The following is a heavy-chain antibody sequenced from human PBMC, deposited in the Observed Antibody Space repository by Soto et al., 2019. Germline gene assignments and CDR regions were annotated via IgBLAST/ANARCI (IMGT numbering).Heavy chain of an antibody. V-gene: IGHV4-31*03. CDR2: IYYTGRT. D-gene: IGHD1-26*01. CDR3: AREGSYHYFDY. CDR1: DGSVSRGGYY. J-gene: IGHJ4*02. Sequence: QVQLQESGPGLVKPSQTLSLACTVSDGSVSRGGYYWSWLRQSPGKGLEWIGNIYYTGRTSYNPSLKSRVTISLETSKRQFSLRLASVSAADTALYYCAREGSYHYFDYWGQGAPVTVSS.